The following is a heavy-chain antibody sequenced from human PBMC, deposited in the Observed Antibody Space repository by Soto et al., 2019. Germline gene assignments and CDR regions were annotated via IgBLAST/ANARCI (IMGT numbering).Heavy chain of an antibody. CDR3: ARGRPGVRGIRFDS. CDR2: INHSGAT. Sequence: QVHLQQWGAGLLKPSETLSLTCAVYDGSFSDFYWSWIRQPPGKGLEWIGEINHSGATNYNPSLKSRVTISVDTSKNQCSLKVNSVTAADTAVFYCARGRPGVRGIRFDSWGQGTLVTVSS. CDR1: DGSFSDFY. V-gene: IGHV4-34*01. J-gene: IGHJ4*02. D-gene: IGHD3-10*01.